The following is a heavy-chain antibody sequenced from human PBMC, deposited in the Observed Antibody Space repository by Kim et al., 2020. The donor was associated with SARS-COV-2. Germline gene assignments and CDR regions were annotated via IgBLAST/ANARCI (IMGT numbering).Heavy chain of an antibody. CDR3: AKDGRYTTSWRHFDS. Sequence: GGSLRLSCAASRFSFSSFAMSWVRQAPGKGLEWVSAISGRGNSTNYADSVKGRFTISRDNSKSTLYLQISSLWAEDTAVYYCAKDGRYTTSWRHFDSWG. CDR1: RFSFSSFA. V-gene: IGHV3-23*01. D-gene: IGHD6-13*01. J-gene: IGHJ4*01. CDR2: ISGRGNST.